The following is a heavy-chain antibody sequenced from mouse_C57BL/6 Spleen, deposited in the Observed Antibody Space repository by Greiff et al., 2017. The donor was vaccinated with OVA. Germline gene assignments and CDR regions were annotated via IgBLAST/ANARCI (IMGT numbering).Heavy chain of an antibody. Sequence: VQLQQSGPELVKPGASVKISCKASGYAFSSSWMNWVKQRPGKGLEWIGRIYPGDGDTNYNGKFKGKATLTADKSSSTAYMQLSSLTSEDSAVYFCARFVITTGEADDWGQGTTLTVSS. J-gene: IGHJ2*01. V-gene: IGHV1-82*01. CDR1: GYAFSSSW. CDR2: IYPGDGDT. CDR3: ARFVITTGEADD. D-gene: IGHD1-1*01.